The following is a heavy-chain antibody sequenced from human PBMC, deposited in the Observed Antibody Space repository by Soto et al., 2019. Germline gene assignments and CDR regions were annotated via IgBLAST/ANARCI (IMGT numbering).Heavy chain of an antibody. D-gene: IGHD2-8*01. J-gene: IGHJ6*02. Sequence: EVQLVESGGGLVQPGGSLRLSCAASGFTFSSYSMNWVRQAPGKGLEWVSYISSSSSTIYYADSVKGRFTISRDNAKNSLYLQMNSLRDEDTAVYYCARDDIVLMVYAAYYYYGMDVWGQGTTVTVSS. CDR1: GFTFSSYS. CDR2: ISSSSSTI. V-gene: IGHV3-48*02. CDR3: ARDDIVLMVYAAYYYYGMDV.